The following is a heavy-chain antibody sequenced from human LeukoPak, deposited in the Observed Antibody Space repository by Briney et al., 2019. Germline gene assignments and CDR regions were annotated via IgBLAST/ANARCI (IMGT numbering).Heavy chain of an antibody. J-gene: IGHJ4*02. D-gene: IGHD1-26*01. CDR3: ARDWELAPYFDY. V-gene: IGHV3-33*01. CDR1: GFTFSSYG. Sequence: PGGSLRLSCAASGFTFSSYGMHWVRQAPGKGLEWVAVMWYDGGNKYYADSVKGRFTISRDNSKNTLYLQMNSLRAEDTAVYYCARDWELAPYFDYWGQGTLVTVSS. CDR2: MWYDGGNK.